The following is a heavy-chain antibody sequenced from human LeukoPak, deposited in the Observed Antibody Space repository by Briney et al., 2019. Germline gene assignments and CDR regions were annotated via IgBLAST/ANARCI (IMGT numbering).Heavy chain of an antibody. Sequence: SETLSLTCTVSGGSISSGSYYWSWIRQPAGKGLEWIGRIYTSGSTNYNPSLKSRVTISVDTSKNQFSLKLCSVTAADTAVYYCARDRIFGGFDPWGQGTLVTVSS. CDR3: ARDRIFGGFDP. CDR2: IYTSGST. J-gene: IGHJ5*02. D-gene: IGHD3-3*01. CDR1: GGSISSGSYY. V-gene: IGHV4-61*02.